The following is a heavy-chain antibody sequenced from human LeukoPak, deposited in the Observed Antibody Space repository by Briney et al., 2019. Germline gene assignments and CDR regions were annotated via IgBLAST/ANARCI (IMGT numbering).Heavy chain of an antibody. V-gene: IGHV4-59*12. D-gene: IGHD3-9*01. Sequence: SETLSLTCTVSGGSISSYYWSWIRQPPGKGLEWIGYIYYTGSTDYNPSLKSRVAISVDKSKNQFSLKLSSVTAADTAVYYCARLNYDILTGYYYGMDVWGQGTTVTVSS. CDR1: GGSISSYY. CDR2: IYYTGST. CDR3: ARLNYDILTGYYYGMDV. J-gene: IGHJ6*02.